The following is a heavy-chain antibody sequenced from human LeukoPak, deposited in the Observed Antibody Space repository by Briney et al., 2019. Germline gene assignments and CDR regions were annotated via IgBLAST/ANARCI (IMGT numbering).Heavy chain of an antibody. D-gene: IGHD2-8*01. Sequence: ASVKVSCKASGYTFTGSYIHWMRQAPGQGLEWMGWINPNSGDTKYAQNFQGRLTVTRDTSTSTAYMELSGLRADDTAVYYCARVAYCTKGVCINFDLWGQGTLVTVSS. CDR2: INPNSGDT. J-gene: IGHJ4*02. V-gene: IGHV1-2*02. CDR1: GYTFTGSY. CDR3: ARVAYCTKGVCINFDL.